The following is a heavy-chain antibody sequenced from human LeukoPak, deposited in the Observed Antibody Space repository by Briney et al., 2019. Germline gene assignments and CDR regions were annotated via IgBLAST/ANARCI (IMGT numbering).Heavy chain of an antibody. J-gene: IGHJ4*02. CDR3: ARDNPTMAHFDY. CDR2: IRYDGSNK. CDR1: GFTFSSYG. D-gene: IGHD3-10*01. V-gene: IGHV3-30*02. Sequence: GGPLRLSCAASGFTFSSYGMHWVRQAPGKGLEWVAFIRYDGSNKYYADSVKGRFTTSRDNSKNTLYLQMNSLRAEDTAVYYCARDNPTMAHFDYWGQGTLVTVSS.